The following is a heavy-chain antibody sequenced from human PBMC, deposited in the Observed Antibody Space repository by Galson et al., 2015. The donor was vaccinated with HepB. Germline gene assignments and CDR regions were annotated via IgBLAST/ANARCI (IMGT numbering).Heavy chain of an antibody. V-gene: IGHV3-21*01. D-gene: IGHD2-2*01. CDR2: VSSSSSYI. J-gene: IGHJ6*02. Sequence: LRLSCAASGFTFSSYSMNWVRQAPGKGLEWVSSVSSSSSYIYYADSVKGRFTISRDNAKNSLYLQMNSLRAEDTAVYYCARDQDDIVVVPAAPKYPDYYYYYGMDVWGQGTTVTVSS. CDR1: GFTFSSYS. CDR3: ARDQDDIVVVPAAPKYPDYYYYYGMDV.